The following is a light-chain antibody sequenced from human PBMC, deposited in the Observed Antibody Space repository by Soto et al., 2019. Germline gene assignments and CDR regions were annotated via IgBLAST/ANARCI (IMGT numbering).Light chain of an antibody. Sequence: ILSTRSQTSLSVCVRHRVTITGPASRDVGSDVSWYQQKPGQAPKLVIYAASNLYTGVPSRFSGRRSGTKFTLTISSLQPEDFASYYCLQDYGESWTFGQGTKVDIK. J-gene: IGKJ1*01. V-gene: IGKV1-6*01. CDR3: LQDYGESWT. CDR1: RDVGSD. CDR2: AAS.